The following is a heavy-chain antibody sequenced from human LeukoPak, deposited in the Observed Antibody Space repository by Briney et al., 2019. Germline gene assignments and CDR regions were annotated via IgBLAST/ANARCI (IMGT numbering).Heavy chain of an antibody. J-gene: IGHJ5*02. Sequence: SETLSLTCTVSGGSISSSNYYWAWIRQPPGKGLDWIGTIYYTGNTYYNPSLRSRVAISVDTSKNQFSLKLTSVTAADTAVYYCARGDYYDSSGYYLPNWFDPWGQGTLVTVSS. D-gene: IGHD3-22*01. CDR1: GGSISSSNYY. CDR2: IYYTGNT. CDR3: ARGDYYDSSGYYLPNWFDP. V-gene: IGHV4-39*07.